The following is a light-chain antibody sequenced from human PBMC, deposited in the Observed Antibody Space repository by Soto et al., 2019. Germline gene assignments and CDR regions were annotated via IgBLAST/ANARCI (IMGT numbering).Light chain of an antibody. CDR2: GNN. CDR1: SSNIGAGYG. CDR3: QSYDSSLSAPVV. Sequence: QSVLTQPPSVSAAPGQRVTISCTGSSSNIGAGYGVNWYQQLPGTAPKLLIYGNNNRPSGVPDRFSGSKSGTSASLAITGLQAEDEADYYCQSYDSSLSAPVVFGGGTKFTVL. V-gene: IGLV1-40*01. J-gene: IGLJ2*01.